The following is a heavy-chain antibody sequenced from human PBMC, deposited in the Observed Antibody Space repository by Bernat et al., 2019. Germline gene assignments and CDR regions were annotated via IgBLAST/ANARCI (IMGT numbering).Heavy chain of an antibody. CDR3: ASLYGGFDP. CDR1: GFTFNHYW. J-gene: IGHJ5*02. D-gene: IGHD3-10*01. Sequence: EVQLVESGGGLVQPGGSLRLSCAASGFTFNHYWMSWVRQAPGKGLEWVANIKEDGSETYHVDSVRGRFTISRDNAKNSLYLQMNNLRAEDTAVYYCASLYGGFDPWGQGTLVTVSS. V-gene: IGHV3-7*03. CDR2: IKEDGSET.